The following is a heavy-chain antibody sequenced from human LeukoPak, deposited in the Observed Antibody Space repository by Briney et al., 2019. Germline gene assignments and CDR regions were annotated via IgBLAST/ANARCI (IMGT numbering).Heavy chain of an antibody. CDR1: GGSISIYY. J-gene: IGHJ4*02. D-gene: IGHD3-10*01. V-gene: IGHV4-59*01. CDR2: TYNSGST. Sequence: SETLSLTCTVSGGSISIYYWSWIRQPPGKGLEWLGYTYNSGSTLYNPSLKSRVTISVDTSRNEFSLRLTSVTAADAAVYYCVRDRELNYWGQGTLVAVSS. CDR3: VRDRELNY.